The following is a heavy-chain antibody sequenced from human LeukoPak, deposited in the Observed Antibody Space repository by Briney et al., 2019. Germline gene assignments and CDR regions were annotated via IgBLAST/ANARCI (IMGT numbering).Heavy chain of an antibody. Sequence: PGRSLRLSCAASGFTFSSYGMHWVRQAPGKGLEWVAVIWYDGSNKYYADSVKGRFTISRDNSKNTLYLQMNSLRAEDTAVYYCARDKNEEWLRLFYYWGQGTLVTVSS. D-gene: IGHD5-12*01. V-gene: IGHV3-33*01. CDR1: GFTFSSYG. CDR2: IWYDGSNK. CDR3: ARDKNEEWLRLFYY. J-gene: IGHJ4*02.